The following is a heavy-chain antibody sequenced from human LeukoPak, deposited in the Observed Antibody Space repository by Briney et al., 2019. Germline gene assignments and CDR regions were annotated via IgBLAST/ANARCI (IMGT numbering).Heavy chain of an antibody. J-gene: IGHJ4*02. CDR3: MAESSSPWECY. CDR2: INQDGSVK. Sequence: PGGSLRLSCADSGFRFSRHWMDWVRQAPGKGLEWVANINQDGSVKNYLDSLRGRFTIPRDKAKNSLYLEMKSLRAEDTAVYYCMAESSSPWECYWGEGALVIVSS. V-gene: IGHV3-7*01. CDR1: GFRFSRHW. D-gene: IGHD6-6*01.